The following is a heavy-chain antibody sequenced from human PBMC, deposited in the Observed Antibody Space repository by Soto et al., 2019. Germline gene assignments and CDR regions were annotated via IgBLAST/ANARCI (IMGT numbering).Heavy chain of an antibody. Sequence: QPGGSLRLSCAASGFTFSDYAMSWVRQAPGKGLEWVSTISGSGGSTYYADSVKGRFTISGDNSKNTLYLQMNSLRAEDTAVYYCARSSNSIAAAGTGFDYWGQGTLVTVS. CDR1: GFTFSDYA. CDR2: ISGSGGST. D-gene: IGHD6-13*01. J-gene: IGHJ4*02. V-gene: IGHV3-23*01. CDR3: ARSSNSIAAAGTGFDY.